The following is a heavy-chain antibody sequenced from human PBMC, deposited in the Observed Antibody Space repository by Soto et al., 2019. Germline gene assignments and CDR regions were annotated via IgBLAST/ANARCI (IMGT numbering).Heavy chain of an antibody. V-gene: IGHV4-30-2*01. CDR3: ARVAASNYGDLRGYYFDY. J-gene: IGHJ4*02. Sequence: SETLSLTCAVSGGSISSGGYSWSWIRQPPGKGLEWIGCIYHSGSTYYDPSLKSRVTISVDRSKNQFSLKLSSVTAADTAVYYCARVAASNYGDLRGYYFDYWGQGTLVTVSS. CDR2: IYHSGST. D-gene: IGHD4-17*01. CDR1: GGSISSGGYS.